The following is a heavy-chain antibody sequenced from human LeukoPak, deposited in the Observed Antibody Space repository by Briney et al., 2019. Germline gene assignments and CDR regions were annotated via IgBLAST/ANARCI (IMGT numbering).Heavy chain of an antibody. V-gene: IGHV4-39*01. D-gene: IGHD3-3*01. CDR2: IYYSGST. Sequence: PSETLSLTCTVSGGSISSSSYYWGWIRQPPGKGLEWIGSIYYSGSTYYNPSLKSRVNISVDTSKNQFSIRLTSVIAADTAVYYCARHGSGYYKNWYFDLWGRGTLVTVSS. CDR1: GGSISSSSYY. J-gene: IGHJ2*01. CDR3: ARHGSGYYKNWYFDL.